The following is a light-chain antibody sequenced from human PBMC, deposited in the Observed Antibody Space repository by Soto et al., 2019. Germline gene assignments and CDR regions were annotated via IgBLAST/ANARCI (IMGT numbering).Light chain of an antibody. CDR3: CSYADNNDYV. J-gene: IGLJ1*01. Sequence: QSVLTQPPSASGSLGQSVTISCTGTSSDVGAYNYVSWYQQHPGKAPKLMSYEVTRRPSGVPDRFSGSKSGNTASLNVSGLQAEDEADYYCCSYADNNDYVFGTGTKVTVL. CDR1: SSDVGAYNY. CDR2: EVT. V-gene: IGLV2-8*01.